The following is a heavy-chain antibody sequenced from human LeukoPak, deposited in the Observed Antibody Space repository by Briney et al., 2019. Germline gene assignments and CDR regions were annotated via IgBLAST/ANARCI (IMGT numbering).Heavy chain of an antibody. D-gene: IGHD3-22*01. CDR1: GFTFSDYY. CDR2: ISTSAGTI. Sequence: GESLRLSCAATGFTFSDYYITWIRQAPGKGLEWISYISTSAGTIYYADSVKGRFTISRDNAKNSLYLQMNSLRAEDTAVYYCARDAIDSSGFDFDYWGQGTLVTVSS. V-gene: IGHV3-11*01. J-gene: IGHJ4*02. CDR3: ARDAIDSSGFDFDY.